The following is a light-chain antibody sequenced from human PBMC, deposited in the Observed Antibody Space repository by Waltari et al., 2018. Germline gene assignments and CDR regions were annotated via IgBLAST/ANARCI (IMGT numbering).Light chain of an antibody. CDR2: EVS. J-gene: IGLJ3*02. V-gene: IGLV2-23*02. CDR3: CSYAGSSTFAV. Sequence: QSALTQPASVSGSPGQSITISCPGTSSAVGSYNLVSWYQQHPGKAPKLMIYEVSKRPSGVSNRFSGSKSGNTASLTISGLQAEDEADYYCCSYAGSSTFAVFGGGTKLTVL. CDR1: SSAVGSYNL.